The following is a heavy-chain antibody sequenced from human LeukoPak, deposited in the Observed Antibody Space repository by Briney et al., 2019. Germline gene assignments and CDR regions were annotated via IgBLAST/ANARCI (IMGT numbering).Heavy chain of an antibody. CDR3: ARRDDHNGRDY. D-gene: IGHD5-24*01. V-gene: IGHV3-11*03. Sequence: GGTLRLSCKASGFVFGDYYMNWIRQAPGKGLECLSYISSGTINHSNYADSVKGRFTISRDNARNSLYLQMNSLRAEDTAMYYCARRDDHNGRDYWGQGTLVTVSS. J-gene: IGHJ4*02. CDR1: GFVFGDYY. CDR2: ISSGTINHS.